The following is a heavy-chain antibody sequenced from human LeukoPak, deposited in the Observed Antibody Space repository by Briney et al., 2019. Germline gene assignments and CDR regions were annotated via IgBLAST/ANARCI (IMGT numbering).Heavy chain of an antibody. CDR3: ARGITMIVVVITTDAFDI. D-gene: IGHD3-22*01. CDR2: INHSGST. Sequence: SETLSLTCAVYGGSFSGYYWSWIRQPPGKGLEWIGEINHSGSTNYNPSLKSRVTISVDTSKNQFSLKLSSMTAADTAVYYCARGITMIVVVITTDAFDIWGQGTMVTVSS. CDR1: GGSFSGYY. J-gene: IGHJ3*02. V-gene: IGHV4-34*01.